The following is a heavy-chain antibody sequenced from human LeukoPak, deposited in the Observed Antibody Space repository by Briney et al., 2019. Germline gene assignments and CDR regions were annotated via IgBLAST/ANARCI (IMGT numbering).Heavy chain of an antibody. CDR3: ARDSGMVRGTVDY. Sequence: ASVKVSCKASGYTFTGYYIHWVRQAPGQGLEWMGWINPNSGGTKYAQKFQGRVTMTRDTSISTAYMEMSRLRSDDTAVYYCARDSGMVRGTVDYWGQGTLVTVSS. CDR1: GYTFTGYY. CDR2: INPNSGGT. J-gene: IGHJ4*02. V-gene: IGHV1-2*02. D-gene: IGHD3-10*01.